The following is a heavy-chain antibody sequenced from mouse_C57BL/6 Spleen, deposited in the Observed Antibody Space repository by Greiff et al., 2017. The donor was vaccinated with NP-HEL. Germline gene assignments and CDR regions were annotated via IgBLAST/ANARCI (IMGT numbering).Heavy chain of an antibody. CDR1: GFSLSTFGMG. Sequence: QVTLKVCGPGILQPSQTLSLTCSFSGFSLSTFGMGVGWLRQASGKGLEWLAHIWWDDDKYYNPALKRRLTISKDTSKNQVFLKIANVDTADTATYYCARSYDGYYHYAMDYWGQGTSVTVSS. CDR2: IWWDDDK. V-gene: IGHV8-8*01. J-gene: IGHJ4*01. CDR3: ARSYDGYYHYAMDY. D-gene: IGHD2-3*01.